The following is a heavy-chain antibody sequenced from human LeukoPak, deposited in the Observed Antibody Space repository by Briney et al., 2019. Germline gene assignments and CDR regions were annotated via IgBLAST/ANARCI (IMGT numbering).Heavy chain of an antibody. V-gene: IGHV3-30*04. CDR1: GFTFSSYA. Sequence: GGSLRLSCAASGFTFSSYAMHWVRQAPGKGLEWVAVISYDGSNKYYADSVKGRFTISRDNSKNTLYLQMNSLGAEDTAVYYCARRAPGLAVAGILDYWGQGTLVTVSS. CDR3: ARRAPGLAVAGILDY. CDR2: ISYDGSNK. D-gene: IGHD6-19*01. J-gene: IGHJ4*02.